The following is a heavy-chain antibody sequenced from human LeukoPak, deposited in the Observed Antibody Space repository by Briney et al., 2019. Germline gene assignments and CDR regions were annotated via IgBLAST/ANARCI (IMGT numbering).Heavy chain of an antibody. D-gene: IGHD3-16*02. CDR3: AVLLYRHYHWFDS. Sequence: PSETLSLTCAVYGGSFSGYYWSWIRQSPGKGLEWIGEINHSGSTNYNPSLKSRVTMSVDTSASQFSLKLPSVTAADTAVYYCAVLLYRHYHWFDSWGRGTLVSVSS. V-gene: IGHV4-34*01. J-gene: IGHJ5*01. CDR1: GGSFSGYY. CDR2: INHSGST.